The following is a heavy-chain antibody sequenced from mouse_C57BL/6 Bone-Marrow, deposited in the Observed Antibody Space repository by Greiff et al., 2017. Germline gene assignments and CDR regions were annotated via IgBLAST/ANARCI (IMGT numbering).Heavy chain of an antibody. J-gene: IGHJ1*03. CDR1: GYTFTDYE. Sequence: VQLQQSGAELVRPGASVTLSCKASGYTFTDYEMHWVKQTPVHGLEWIGAIDPETGGTAYNQKFKGKAILTADKSSSTAYMELRSLTSEDSAVYYCTNYSNYEGYFDVWGTGTTVTVSS. D-gene: IGHD2-5*01. CDR3: TNYSNYEGYFDV. CDR2: IDPETGGT. V-gene: IGHV1-15*01.